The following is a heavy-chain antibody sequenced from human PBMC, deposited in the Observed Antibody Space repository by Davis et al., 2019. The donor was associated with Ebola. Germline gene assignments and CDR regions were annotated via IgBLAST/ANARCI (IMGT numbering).Heavy chain of an antibody. Sequence: GESLKISCAASGFTVSSNYMSWVRQAPGKGLEWVSVIYSGGSTYYADSVKGRFTISRDNSKNTLYLQMNSLRAEDTAVYYCASSRYSSGWYGLGFDYWGQGTLVTVSS. CDR1: GFTVSSNY. CDR2: IYSGGST. D-gene: IGHD6-19*01. V-gene: IGHV3-53*01. J-gene: IGHJ4*02. CDR3: ASSRYSSGWYGLGFDY.